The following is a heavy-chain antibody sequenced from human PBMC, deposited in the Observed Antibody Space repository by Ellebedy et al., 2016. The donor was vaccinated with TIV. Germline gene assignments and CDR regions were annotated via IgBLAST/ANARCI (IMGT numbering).Heavy chain of an antibody. V-gene: IGHV4-39*07. CDR3: ARVRYSGYDWPY. CDR1: GGSISSPRYY. CDR2: VHYSGSS. Sequence: MPSETLSLTCIVSGGSISSPRYYWGWIRQPPGKGLEWIGSVHYSGSSRYTPSLKSRVTISVDTSNNQFSLSLISLTAADTAVYYCARVRYSGYDWPYWGQGALVTVSS. J-gene: IGHJ4*02. D-gene: IGHD5-12*01.